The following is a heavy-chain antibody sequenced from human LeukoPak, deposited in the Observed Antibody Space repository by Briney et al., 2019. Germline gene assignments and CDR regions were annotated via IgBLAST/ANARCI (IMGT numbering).Heavy chain of an antibody. D-gene: IGHD6-19*01. CDR1: GFTFDDYA. Sequence: GGSLRLSCAASGFTFDDYAMHWVRHAPGKGLEWVSGISWNSGSIGYADSVKGRLTISRDNAKNSLYLQMNSLRAEDTALYYCAKASGYSSGWYGMYYFDYWGQGTLVTVSS. CDR3: AKASGYSSGWYGMYYFDY. V-gene: IGHV3-9*01. CDR2: ISWNSGSI. J-gene: IGHJ4*02.